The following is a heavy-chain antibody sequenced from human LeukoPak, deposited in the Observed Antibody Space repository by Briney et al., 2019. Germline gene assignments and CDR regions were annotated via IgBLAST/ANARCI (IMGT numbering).Heavy chain of an antibody. CDR3: ARSIAVAGIVSDYYYYGMDV. Sequence: PSETLSLTCTVSGGSISSYYWSWIRQPPGKGLEWIGYIYYSGSTNYNPSLKSRVTISVHTSKKPFSLKLSSVTTADTAVYYCARSIAVAGIVSDYYYYGMDVWGQGTTVTVSS. CDR1: GGSISSYY. CDR2: IYYSGST. D-gene: IGHD6-19*01. V-gene: IGHV4-59*08. J-gene: IGHJ6*02.